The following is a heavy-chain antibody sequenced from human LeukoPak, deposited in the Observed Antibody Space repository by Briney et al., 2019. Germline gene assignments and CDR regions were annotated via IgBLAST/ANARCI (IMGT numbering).Heavy chain of an antibody. V-gene: IGHV3-23*01. D-gene: IGHD6-19*01. CDR3: AKEEGYSSGWYPGYYFDY. CDR2: ISGSGGST. J-gene: IGHJ4*02. Sequence: GGSLRLSCAASGFTFSSYAMSWVRQAPGKGLEWVSAISGSGGSTYYADSVKGRFTISRDNSKNTLYLQMNSLRAEDTAVYYCAKEEGYSSGWYPGYYFDYWGQGNLVTVSS. CDR1: GFTFSSYA.